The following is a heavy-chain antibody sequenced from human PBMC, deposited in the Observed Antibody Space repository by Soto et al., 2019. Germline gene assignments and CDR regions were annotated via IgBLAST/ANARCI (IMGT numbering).Heavy chain of an antibody. CDR2: IHPSGDT. Sequence: GTVKVSFKASGYKFPTYFIHCVRQAPGQGLEWMGMIHPSGDTGYAQKFRGRVTMTIDTSTTTAYMELRNLTSEDTAVYFSVRGYCTTSPCSGDFQFWGQGTLVTVSS. V-gene: IGHV1-46*01. CDR3: VRGYCTTSPCSGDFQF. J-gene: IGHJ1*01. D-gene: IGHD2-15*01. CDR1: GYKFPTYF.